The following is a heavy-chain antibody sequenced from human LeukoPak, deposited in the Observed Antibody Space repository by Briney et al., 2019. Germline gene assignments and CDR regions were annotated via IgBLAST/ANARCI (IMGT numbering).Heavy chain of an antibody. CDR3: ARGITGTTFYYYYHYMDV. CDR2: MNPNSGNT. D-gene: IGHD1-7*01. CDR1: GYTFTSYD. Sequence: ASVKVSCKASGYTFTSYDINWVRQATGQGLEWMGWMNPNSGNTGYAQKFQGRVTMTRNTSISTAYMELSSLRSEDTAVYYCARGITGTTFYYYYHYMDVWGKGTTVTVSS. J-gene: IGHJ6*03. V-gene: IGHV1-8*01.